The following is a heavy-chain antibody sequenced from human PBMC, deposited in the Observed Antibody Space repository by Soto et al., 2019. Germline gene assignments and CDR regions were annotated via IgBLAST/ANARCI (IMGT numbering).Heavy chain of an antibody. CDR3: ASDGGRLSGGMEY. D-gene: IGHD1-26*01. CDR1: GSTFSSYS. V-gene: IGHV1-69*01. J-gene: IGHJ4*02. Sequence: QVQLVQAGAEGKKPGSSVKVSGKAAGSTFSSYSINWVRQAPGQGLEWMGAIIPIYGTANYAQKFQGRVANSADEPTGTAYVELSSLKSEYTAVAYCASDGGRLSGGMEYWCRGALVIVSS. CDR2: IIPIYGTA.